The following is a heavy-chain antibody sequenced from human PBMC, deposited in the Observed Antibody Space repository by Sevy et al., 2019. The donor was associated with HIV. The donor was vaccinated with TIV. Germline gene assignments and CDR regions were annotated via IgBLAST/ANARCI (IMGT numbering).Heavy chain of an antibody. Sequence: GVSLRLSCAASGFTFSSYAMSWVRQAPGKGLEWVSAISGSGGSTYYADSVKGRFTISRDNSKNTLYLQMNSLRAEDTAVYYCAKDQEFGELLSTFDYWGQGTLVTVSS. CDR2: ISGSGGST. D-gene: IGHD3-10*01. CDR3: AKDQEFGELLSTFDY. J-gene: IGHJ4*02. V-gene: IGHV3-23*01. CDR1: GFTFSSYA.